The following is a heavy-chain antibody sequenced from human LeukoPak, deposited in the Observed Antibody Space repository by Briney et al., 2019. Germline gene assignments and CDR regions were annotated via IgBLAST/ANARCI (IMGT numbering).Heavy chain of an antibody. CDR2: IRSKAYGGTT. CDR1: GFTFGDYA. Sequence: GGSLRLSCTASGFTFGDYAMSWVRQAPGKGLEWVGFIRSKAYGGTTEYAATVKGRFTISRDDSKSIAYLQMNSLKTEDTAVYYCTRPITMVRGVITHFDYWGQGTLVTVSS. CDR3: TRPITMVRGVITHFDY. D-gene: IGHD3-10*01. V-gene: IGHV3-49*04. J-gene: IGHJ4*02.